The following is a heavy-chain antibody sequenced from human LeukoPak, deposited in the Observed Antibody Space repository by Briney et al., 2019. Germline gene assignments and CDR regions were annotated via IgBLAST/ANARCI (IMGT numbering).Heavy chain of an antibody. D-gene: IGHD2-15*01. CDR2: IIPILGIV. J-gene: IGHJ5*02. CDR1: GGTFSTCA. CDR3: AREPPVVVAATPGWFDP. Sequence: ASVKVSCKASGGTFSTCAFSWVRQAPGQGLEWVGRIIPILGIVNYAQKFQGRVTITADKSTSTAYMELSSLRAEDTAVYYCAREPPVVVAATPGWFDPWGQGTLVTVSS. V-gene: IGHV1-69*04.